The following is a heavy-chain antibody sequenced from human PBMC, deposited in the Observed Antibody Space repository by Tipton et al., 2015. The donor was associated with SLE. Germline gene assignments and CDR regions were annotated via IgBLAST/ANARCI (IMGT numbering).Heavy chain of an antibody. Sequence: TLSLTCTVSGGSISSGGYYWSWIRQPAGKGLEWIGHIHTSGSTNYNPSLKSRVTISVDTSKNQFSLKLSSVTAADTAVYYCATLGELSPKGYWGQGTLVTVPS. CDR3: ATLGELSPKGY. CDR2: IHTSGST. D-gene: IGHD3-16*02. J-gene: IGHJ4*02. V-gene: IGHV4-61*09. CDR1: GGSISSGGYY.